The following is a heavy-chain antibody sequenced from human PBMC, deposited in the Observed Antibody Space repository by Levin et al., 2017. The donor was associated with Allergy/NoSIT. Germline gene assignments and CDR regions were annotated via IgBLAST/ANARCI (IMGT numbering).Heavy chain of an antibody. V-gene: IGHV3-30*03. CDR3: ATDPSSSSAYYYYYMDV. J-gene: IGHJ6*03. CDR1: GFTLGSYA. D-gene: IGHD6-13*01. Sequence: GESLKISCAVSGFTLGSYAMHWVRQAPGKGLEWVAVMSFGGSDEFYGDSVKGRFTISRDNSKNTLYLQMRTLSVEDTAVYYCATDPSSSSAYYYYYMDVWGRGTTVTVSS. CDR2: MSFGGSDE.